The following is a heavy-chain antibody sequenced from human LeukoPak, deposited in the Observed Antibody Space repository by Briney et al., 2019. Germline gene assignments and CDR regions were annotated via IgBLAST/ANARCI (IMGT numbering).Heavy chain of an antibody. CDR3: VKFRGIQHYNYHMDV. Sequence: GGSLRLSCAASEFTFGRYAMNWVRQAPGKGLEWVSYISGTSAKIDYADSVKGRFTISRDNSKNTLSLQMNSLRAEDAAVYYCVKFRGIQHYNYHMDVWGKGTTVTVSS. CDR1: EFTFGRYA. CDR2: ISGTSAKI. V-gene: IGHV3-48*04. D-gene: IGHD3-10*01. J-gene: IGHJ6*03.